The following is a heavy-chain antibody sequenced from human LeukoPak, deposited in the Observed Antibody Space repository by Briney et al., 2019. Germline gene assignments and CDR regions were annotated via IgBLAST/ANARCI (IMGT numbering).Heavy chain of an antibody. D-gene: IGHD1-7*01. CDR3: AKGGGWGTPGPYYFDY. V-gene: IGHV1-69*04. Sequence: GSSVKVSCKASGGTFSSYAISWVRQAPGQGLEWMGRIIPILGIANYAQKFQGRVTITADKSTSTAYVELSSLRSEDTAVYYCAKGGGWGTPGPYYFDYWGQGTLVTVSS. J-gene: IGHJ4*02. CDR2: IIPILGIA. CDR1: GGTFSSYA.